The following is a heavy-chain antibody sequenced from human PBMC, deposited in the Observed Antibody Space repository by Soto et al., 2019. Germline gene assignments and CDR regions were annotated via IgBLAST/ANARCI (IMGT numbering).Heavy chain of an antibody. CDR3: ARGDTPDNSSYLPKYYYYGMDV. CDR2: INHSGST. Sequence: PSETLSLTCAVYGGSFSGYYWSWVRQPPGLGLEWIGEINHSGSTNYNPSLKSRVTISVDTSKNQFSLKLSSVTAAETAVYYCARGDTPDNSSYLPKYYYYGMDVWGQGTTVTVSS. D-gene: IGHD6-6*01. J-gene: IGHJ6*02. CDR1: GGSFSGYY. V-gene: IGHV4-34*01.